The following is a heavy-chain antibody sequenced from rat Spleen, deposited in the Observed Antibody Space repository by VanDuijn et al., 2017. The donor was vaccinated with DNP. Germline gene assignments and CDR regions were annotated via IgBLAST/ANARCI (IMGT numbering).Heavy chain of an antibody. Sequence: EVQLVESGGGLVQPGRSLKLSCAASGFTFSNYGMNWIRQAPTKGLEWVATVRTSDGKTYYPDSVKGRFTLSRDGAKTSLYLQMNSLKSEDTATYYCARHERTTGMGFDYWGQGVMVTVSS. J-gene: IGHJ2*01. CDR2: VRTSDGKT. D-gene: IGHD1-7*01. CDR1: GFTFSNYG. V-gene: IGHV5-19*01. CDR3: ARHERTTGMGFDY.